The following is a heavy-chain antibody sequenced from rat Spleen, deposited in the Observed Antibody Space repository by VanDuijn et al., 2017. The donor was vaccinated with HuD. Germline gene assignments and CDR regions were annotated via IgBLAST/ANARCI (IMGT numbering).Heavy chain of an antibody. Sequence: EVQLVESGGGLVQPGRSLRLSCAASGFNFSDYYIAWVRQAPTKGLEWVAYISAGGDNTYYRDSVKGRFTISRDNAKSTLYLQMNSLRSEDTATYYCARHPRPLDYWGQGVMVTVSS. D-gene: IGHD3-1*01. CDR2: ISAGGDNT. CDR1: GFNFSDYY. CDR3: ARHPRPLDY. V-gene: IGHV5-25*01. J-gene: IGHJ2*01.